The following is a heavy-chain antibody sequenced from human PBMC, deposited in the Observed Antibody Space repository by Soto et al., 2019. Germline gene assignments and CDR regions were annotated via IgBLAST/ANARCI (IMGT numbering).Heavy chain of an antibody. D-gene: IGHD6-19*01. CDR3: AKRIWAIAVAGIFDY. CDR2: IVVGSGDT. Sequence: SVKVSCKTSGVTFTRSAVHWVRQARGQSLEWMGWIVVGSGDTKYGQKFQQRLTITRDMSTSTVYMELSGLRSDDTAVYYCAKRIWAIAVAGIFDYWGQGTLVTVSS. V-gene: IGHV1-58*01. J-gene: IGHJ4*02. CDR1: GVTFTRSA.